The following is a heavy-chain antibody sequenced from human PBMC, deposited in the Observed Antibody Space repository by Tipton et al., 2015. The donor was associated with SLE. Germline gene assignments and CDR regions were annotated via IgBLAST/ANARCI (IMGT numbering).Heavy chain of an antibody. V-gene: IGHV1-3*01. J-gene: IGHJ3*02. CDR3: ARGSCSGGSCYSGAFDI. D-gene: IGHD2-15*01. CDR2: INAGNSNT. Sequence: QSGAEVKKPGASVKVSCKASGYTFTSYAMHWVRQAPGQRLEWMGWINAGNSNTKYSQKFQGRVTITRDTSASTAYMELSSLRSEDTAVYYCARGSCSGGSCYSGAFDIWGQGTMVTVSS. CDR1: GYTFTSYA.